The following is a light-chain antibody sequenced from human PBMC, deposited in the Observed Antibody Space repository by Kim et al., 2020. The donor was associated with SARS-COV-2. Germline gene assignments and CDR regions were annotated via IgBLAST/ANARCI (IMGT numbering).Light chain of an antibody. CDR3: QQYVNLPLTLT. V-gene: IGKV1-33*01. CDR2: DAS. Sequence: DIQMTQSPSSLSASAGDRVTITCQASQDISNYLNWYEQKAGKAPKLLIYDASNLETVVPTRFSGSGSGTEFTFTISSLQPEYIATCYCQQYVNLPLTLTFGGGTKVDIK. CDR1: QDISNY. J-gene: IGKJ4*01.